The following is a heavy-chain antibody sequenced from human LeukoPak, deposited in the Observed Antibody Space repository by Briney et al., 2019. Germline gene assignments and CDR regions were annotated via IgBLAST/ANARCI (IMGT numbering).Heavy chain of an antibody. CDR1: GFTFSSYS. CDR2: ISSSSSYI. Sequence: GGSLRLSCAASGFTFSSYSMNWVRQAPGKGLEWASSISSSSSYIYYADSVKGRFTISRDNAKNSLYLQMNSLRAEDTAVYYCAGYCSSTSCPFDYWGQGTLVTVSS. J-gene: IGHJ4*02. CDR3: AGYCSSTSCPFDY. V-gene: IGHV3-21*01. D-gene: IGHD2-2*01.